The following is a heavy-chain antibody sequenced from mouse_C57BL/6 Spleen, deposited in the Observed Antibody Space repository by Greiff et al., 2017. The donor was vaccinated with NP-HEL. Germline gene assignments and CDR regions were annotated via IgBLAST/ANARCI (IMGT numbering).Heavy chain of an antibody. CDR2: INPNNGGT. D-gene: IGHD4-1*01. CDR3: ARGELTGTPWFAY. J-gene: IGHJ3*01. CDR1: GYTFTDYY. V-gene: IGHV1-26*01. Sequence: EVQLQQSGPELVKPGASVKISCKASGYTFTDYYMNWVKQSHGKSLEWIGDINPNNGGTSYNQKFKGKATLTVDKSSSTAYMELRSLTSEDSAVYYCARGELTGTPWFAYWGQGTLVTVSA.